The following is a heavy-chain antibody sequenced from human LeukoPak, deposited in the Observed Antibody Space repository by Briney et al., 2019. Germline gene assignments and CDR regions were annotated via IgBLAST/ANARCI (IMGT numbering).Heavy chain of an antibody. CDR3: TRDGSADSYGPYYYYGMDV. D-gene: IGHD5-18*01. V-gene: IGHV3-49*04. CDR2: IRSKAYGGTT. J-gene: IGHJ6*02. Sequence: GGSLRLSCAASGFTFDDYAMHWVRQAPGKGLEWVGFIRSKAYGGTTEYAASVKGRFTISRDDSKSIAYLQMNSLKTEDTAVYYCTRDGSADSYGPYYYYGMDVWGQGTTVTVSS. CDR1: GFTFDDYA.